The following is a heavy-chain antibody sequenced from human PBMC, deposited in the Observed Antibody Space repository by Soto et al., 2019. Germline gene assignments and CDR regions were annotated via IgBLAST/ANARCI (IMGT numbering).Heavy chain of an antibody. CDR3: ARGSSTAWVKVGNDY. Sequence: ASVKVSCKASGYSFTGYFLHWVRQAPGQGLEWMGWIKPISGDADYAQKFQDRVTLTRDTSFDTAYMELSRLTSDDTAVYYCARGSSTAWVKVGNDYWGQGTLVTVSS. J-gene: IGHJ4*02. D-gene: IGHD5-18*01. V-gene: IGHV1-2*02. CDR2: IKPISGDA. CDR1: GYSFTGYF.